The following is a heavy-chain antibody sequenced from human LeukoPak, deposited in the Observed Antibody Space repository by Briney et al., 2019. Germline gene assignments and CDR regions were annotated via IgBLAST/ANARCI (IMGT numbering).Heavy chain of an antibody. CDR2: IRYDGSNK. CDR1: GFTLSSYV. Sequence: GGSLRLSCAASGFTLSSYVMHSLRQAPGKGLEWVAFIRYDGSNKYYADSVKGRFTFSRDNSKNTLYLQMNSLRAEDTAVYYCAKDHLRELTAPYYFDYWGQGTLVTVSS. J-gene: IGHJ4*02. D-gene: IGHD3-16*01. V-gene: IGHV3-30*02. CDR3: AKDHLRELTAPYYFDY.